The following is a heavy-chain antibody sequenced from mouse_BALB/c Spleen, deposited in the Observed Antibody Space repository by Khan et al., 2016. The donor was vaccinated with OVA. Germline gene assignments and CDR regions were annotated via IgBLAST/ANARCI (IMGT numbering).Heavy chain of an antibody. Sequence: EAQLQESGPGLVKPSQSLSLTCTVTGYSIASGYGWNWIRQFPGNKLEWMGYISYSGSTNYNPSLKSRISITRDTSKNQFFLQLNSVTTEDTATYYCARTARIKYWGQGTTLTVSS. CDR1: GYSIASGYG. V-gene: IGHV3-2*02. J-gene: IGHJ2*01. CDR2: ISYSGST. D-gene: IGHD1-2*01. CDR3: ARTARIKY.